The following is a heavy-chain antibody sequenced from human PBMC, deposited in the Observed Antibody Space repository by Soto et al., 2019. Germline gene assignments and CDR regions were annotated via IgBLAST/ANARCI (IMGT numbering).Heavy chain of an antibody. CDR1: GGSISSGGYY. D-gene: IGHD2-2*01. J-gene: IGHJ6*03. V-gene: IGHV4-31*03. Sequence: SETLSLTCTVSGGSISSGGYYWSWIRQHPGKGLEWIGYIYYSGSTYYNPSLKSRVTISVDTSKNQFSLKLSSVTAADTAVYYCARVKYCSSTSCYAGRYYYYMDVWGKGTTVTVSS. CDR2: IYYSGST. CDR3: ARVKYCSSTSCYAGRYYYYMDV.